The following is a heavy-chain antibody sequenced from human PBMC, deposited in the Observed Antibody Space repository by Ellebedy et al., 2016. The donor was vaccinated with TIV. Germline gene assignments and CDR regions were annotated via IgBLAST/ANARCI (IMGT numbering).Heavy chain of an antibody. V-gene: IGHV1-69*13. CDR3: ATVRDGYNVHFYYGMDV. J-gene: IGHJ6*02. Sequence: AASVKVSCKASGGTFNSYSFNWVRQAPGQGFEWMGGIIPLYGTRNYAQKVQGRVTITADESTSTAYMELSNLKSEDTAVYYCATVRDGYNVHFYYGMDVWGQGTTVTVS. D-gene: IGHD5-24*01. CDR2: IIPLYGTR. CDR1: GGTFNSYS.